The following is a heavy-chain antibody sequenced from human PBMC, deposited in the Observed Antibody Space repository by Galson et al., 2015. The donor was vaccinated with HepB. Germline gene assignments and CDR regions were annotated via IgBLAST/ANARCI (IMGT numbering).Heavy chain of an antibody. Sequence: SLRLSCAASGFTFSSYSMNWVRQAPGKGLEWVSSISSSSSYIYYADSVKGRFTISRDNAKNSLYLQMNSLRAEDTAVYYCARGGLAAAGTFRYFQHWGQGTLVTVSS. V-gene: IGHV3-21*01. CDR3: ARGGLAAAGTFRYFQH. CDR2: ISSSSSYI. D-gene: IGHD6-13*01. J-gene: IGHJ1*01. CDR1: GFTFSSYS.